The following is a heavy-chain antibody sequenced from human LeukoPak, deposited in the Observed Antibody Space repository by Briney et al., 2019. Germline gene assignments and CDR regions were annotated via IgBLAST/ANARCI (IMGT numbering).Heavy chain of an antibody. D-gene: IGHD3-22*01. J-gene: IGHJ4*02. Sequence: SVTVSFTASGGTFSIYAISWVRQAPGQGLEWMGGIIPIFGTANYAQKFQGRVTITADESTSTAYMELSSLRSEDTAVYYCARVSQAIVTYDSSGYMGFDYWGQGTLVTVSS. CDR3: ARVSQAIVTYDSSGYMGFDY. V-gene: IGHV1-69*01. CDR2: IIPIFGTA. CDR1: GGTFSIYA.